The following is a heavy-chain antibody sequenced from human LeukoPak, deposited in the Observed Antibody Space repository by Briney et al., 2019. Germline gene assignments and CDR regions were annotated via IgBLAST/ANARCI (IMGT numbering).Heavy chain of an antibody. J-gene: IGHJ4*02. Sequence: GGSLRLSCAASGXTLSSYSMNWVRQAPGKGLEWVSYISSSSTHIYYADSVEGRFTISRDNSKNTLYLQMNSLRADDTAVYYCAKVFGTYYAEYWGRGTLVTVSS. CDR2: ISSSSTHI. CDR3: AKVFGTYYAEY. D-gene: IGHD1-26*01. V-gene: IGHV3-21*04. CDR1: GXTLSSYS.